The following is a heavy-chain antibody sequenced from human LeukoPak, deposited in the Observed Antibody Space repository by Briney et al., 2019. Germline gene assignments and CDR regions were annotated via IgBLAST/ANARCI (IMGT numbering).Heavy chain of an antibody. J-gene: IGHJ6*02. CDR2: ISASGGST. D-gene: IGHD2-2*01. CDR1: GFTFSSSA. CDR3: AKPIVPAAMVYYYYGMDV. Sequence: GGSLRLSCAASGFTFSSSAMSWVRQVPGKGLEWVSGISASGGSTSYADSVRGRFTISRDNSKNTLYVQMNSLRDEDTAVYYCAKPIVPAAMVYYYYGMDVWGQGTTVTVSS. V-gene: IGHV3-23*01.